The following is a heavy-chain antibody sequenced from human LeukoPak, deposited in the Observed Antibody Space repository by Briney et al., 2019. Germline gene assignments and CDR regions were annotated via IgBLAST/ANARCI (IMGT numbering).Heavy chain of an antibody. Sequence: PSETLSLTCAVYGGSFSGYDWSWLRQPPGKGLEWIGEINHRGSTNYNPSLKSRVTISVDTSKNQFSLKLSSVPAADTAVYYCARGGYCSGGSCYSNWFDPWGQGTLVTVSS. V-gene: IGHV4-34*01. CDR1: GGSFSGYD. D-gene: IGHD2-15*01. CDR3: ARGGYCSGGSCYSNWFDP. CDR2: INHRGST. J-gene: IGHJ5*02.